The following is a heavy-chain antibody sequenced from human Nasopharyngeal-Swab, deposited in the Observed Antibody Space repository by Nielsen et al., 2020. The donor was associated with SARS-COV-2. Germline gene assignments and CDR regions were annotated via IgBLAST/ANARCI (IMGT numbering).Heavy chain of an antibody. D-gene: IGHD3-16*01. J-gene: IGHJ4*02. V-gene: IGHV3-7*01. Sequence: ESLKISCAASGFTFRAYWINWVRLAPGKGLEWVANIKQDGSEKNYVNSLKGRITITRDNAKNSLYLQINSLKDEDTAVYYFSRGYDYYFDYWGQGTLVTVSS. CDR2: IKQDGSEK. CDR1: GFTFRAYW. CDR3: SRGYDYYFDY.